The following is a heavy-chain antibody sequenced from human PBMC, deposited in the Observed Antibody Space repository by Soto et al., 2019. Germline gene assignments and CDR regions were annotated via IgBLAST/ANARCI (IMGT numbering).Heavy chain of an antibody. D-gene: IGHD5-12*01. Sequence: SETLSLTCPFSGGSISSYYWSWIRQPPGKGLEWIGNIYYRGNANYNPSLQTRVTISLDKSKSQFSLKLNSVTAADSAVYFCARLEGLATISYYFDFWGPGALVTVSS. CDR2: IYYRGNA. CDR3: ARLEGLATISYYFDF. V-gene: IGHV4-59*08. J-gene: IGHJ4*02. CDR1: GGSISSYY.